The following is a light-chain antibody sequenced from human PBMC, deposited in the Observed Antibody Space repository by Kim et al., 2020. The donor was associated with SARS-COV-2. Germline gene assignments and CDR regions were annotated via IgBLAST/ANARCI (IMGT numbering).Light chain of an antibody. CDR3: QQYNDWPPLT. V-gene: IGKV3-15*01. CDR1: QSVSRN. J-gene: IGKJ4*01. CDR2: DTS. Sequence: IVLTQSPGTLSLSPGERATLSCRASQSVSRNLAWYQHKPGQAPRLLIYDTSTRATGIPARFSGSGSGTEFTLTISSLQSEDFAIYYCQQYNDWPPLTFGGGTKVDIK.